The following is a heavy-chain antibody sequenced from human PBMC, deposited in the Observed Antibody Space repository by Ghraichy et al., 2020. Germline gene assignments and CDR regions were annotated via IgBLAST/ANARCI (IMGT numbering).Heavy chain of an antibody. CDR1: GFSLSTSGVG. Sequence: SGPTLVKPTQTLTLTCTFSGFSLSTSGVGVGWIRQPPGKALEWLALIYWDGDKRYRPSLKSRLTITKDTSKNQVVLTMTNMDPVDTATYYCAHRRGTYSFVYWGQGTLVTVSS. CDR2: IYWDGDK. J-gene: IGHJ4*02. V-gene: IGHV2-5*02. D-gene: IGHD1-26*01. CDR3: AHRRGTYSFVY.